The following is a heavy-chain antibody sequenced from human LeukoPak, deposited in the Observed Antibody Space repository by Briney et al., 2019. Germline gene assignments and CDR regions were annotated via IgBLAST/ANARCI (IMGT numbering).Heavy chain of an antibody. Sequence: GGSLRLSCAASGFTFDDYAIHWVRQAPGKGLEWVSGISWNSGRIEYADSVKGRFTISRDNAKNSLYLQMNSLRAEDTALYYCARVGAYSYYYYYMDVWGKGTTVTVSS. CDR2: ISWNSGRI. V-gene: IGHV3-9*01. J-gene: IGHJ6*03. D-gene: IGHD2-15*01. CDR1: GFTFDDYA. CDR3: ARVGAYSYYYYYMDV.